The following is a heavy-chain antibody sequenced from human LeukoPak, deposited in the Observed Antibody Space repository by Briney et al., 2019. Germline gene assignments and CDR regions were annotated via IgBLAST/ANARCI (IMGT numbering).Heavy chain of an antibody. Sequence: GASVKVSCKASGYTFTGYYMHWVRQAPGQGLEWMGWINPNSGGTNYAQKFQGRVTMTTDTSISTAYMELSRLRSDDTAVYYCARGTTTHPSYDSSGYSFDYGGQGTLVTVSS. CDR1: GYTFTGYY. J-gene: IGHJ4*02. CDR2: INPNSGGT. CDR3: ARGTTTHPSYDSSGYSFDY. V-gene: IGHV1-2*02. D-gene: IGHD3-22*01.